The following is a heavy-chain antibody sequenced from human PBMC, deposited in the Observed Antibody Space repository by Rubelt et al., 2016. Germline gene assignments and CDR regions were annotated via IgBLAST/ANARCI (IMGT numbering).Heavy chain of an antibody. CDR1: GFTFSTYA. D-gene: IGHD3-10*01. Sequence: SLRLSCAASGFTFSTYAMGWVRQAPGKGLAWVSAISGSGGSIYYVDSVKGRFTISRDSSRNTLYLQMNGMRAEDTAVYYCARVTFRSGVGSAGMDVWGQGTTVTVSS. CDR3: ARVTFRSGVGSAGMDV. J-gene: IGHJ6*02. CDR2: ISGSGGSI. V-gene: IGHV3-23*01.